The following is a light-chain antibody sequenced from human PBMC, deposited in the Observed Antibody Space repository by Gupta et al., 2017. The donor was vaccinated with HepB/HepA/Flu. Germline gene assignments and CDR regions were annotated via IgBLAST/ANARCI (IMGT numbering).Light chain of an antibody. Sequence: QPSLTPPPSVSGSAGQSITITRTGTSGDFGGYNYASWYQPRPGKAPKLIIYDVSNRPTGVSNRFSGSQSGNTTSLTISGLQADDEAYYYCSSYTSRSTLVLFGGGTKLTVL. V-gene: IGLV2-14*03. CDR2: DVS. CDR3: SSYTSRSTLVL. J-gene: IGLJ2*01. CDR1: SGDFGGYNY.